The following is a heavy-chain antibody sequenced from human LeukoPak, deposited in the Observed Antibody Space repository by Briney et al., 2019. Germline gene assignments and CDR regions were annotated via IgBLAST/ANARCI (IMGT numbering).Heavy chain of an antibody. J-gene: IGHJ4*02. CDR2: INHSGST. CDR3: ARVYNCSSTSCYASIDY. Sequence: SETLSLTCAVYGGSFSSYYWSWVRQPPGKGPEWIWEINHSGSTNYNPSLKSRVTISVDTSKNQFSLKLSSVTAADTAVYYCARVYNCSSTSCYASIDYWGQGTLVTVSS. CDR1: GGSFSSYY. V-gene: IGHV4-34*01. D-gene: IGHD2-2*01.